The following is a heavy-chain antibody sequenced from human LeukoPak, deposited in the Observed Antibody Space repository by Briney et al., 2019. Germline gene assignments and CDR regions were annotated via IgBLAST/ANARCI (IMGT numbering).Heavy chain of an antibody. D-gene: IGHD5-18*01. CDR1: GYTFTDYY. Sequence: ASVKVSCKASGYTFTDYYIHWVRQAPGQGLEWMGWVNPNSGVTMYAQRFQDRVTMTRDPSTNTAYIDLSSLESDETARYYCARDRSTLGYRQFDYWGQGTLVTASS. V-gene: IGHV1-2*02. CDR2: VNPNSGVT. J-gene: IGHJ4*02. CDR3: ARDRSTLGYRQFDY.